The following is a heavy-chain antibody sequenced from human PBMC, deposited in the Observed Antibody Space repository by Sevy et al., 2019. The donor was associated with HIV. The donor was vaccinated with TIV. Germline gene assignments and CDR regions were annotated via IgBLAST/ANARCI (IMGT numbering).Heavy chain of an antibody. D-gene: IGHD2-8*01. CDR1: GFTFSSYA. CDR2: ISGSGGGT. J-gene: IGHJ4*02. Sequence: GGSLRLSCAASGFTFSSYAMSWVRQAPGKRLEWVSAISGSGGGTYYADSVKGRFTISRDNSKNTLYLQMNSLRAEDTAVYYCAKRGNVRTFDYWGQGTLVTVSS. V-gene: IGHV3-23*01. CDR3: AKRGNVRTFDY.